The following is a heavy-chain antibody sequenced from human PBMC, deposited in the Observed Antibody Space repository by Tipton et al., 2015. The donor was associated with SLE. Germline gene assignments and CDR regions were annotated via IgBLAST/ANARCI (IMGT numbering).Heavy chain of an antibody. D-gene: IGHD3-10*01. CDR1: GFTFSTYS. CDR2: ISSSSNYI. V-gene: IGHV3-21*01. CDR3: ARGLKEVLRITIPFDP. Sequence: GSLRLSCAASGFTFSTYSMNWVRQAPGKGLEWVSSISSSSNYIYYADSVKGRFTISRDNAKNSLYLQMNSLRAEDTAVYYCARGLKEVLRITIPFDPWGQGTLVTVSS. J-gene: IGHJ5*02.